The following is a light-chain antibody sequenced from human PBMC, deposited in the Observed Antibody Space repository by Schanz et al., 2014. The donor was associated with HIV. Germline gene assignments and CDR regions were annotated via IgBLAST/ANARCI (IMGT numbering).Light chain of an antibody. V-gene: IGKV3D-20*02. CDR1: QSISSSY. CDR2: DAS. Sequence: EIVLTQSPGTLSLSPGRRASLSCRASQSISSSYLAWYQQKPGQAPRLLIYDASNRATGIPARFSGSGSGTDFTLTISSLEPEDFAVYYCQQRSNWPLTFGGGTKVEFK. J-gene: IGKJ4*01. CDR3: QQRSNWPLT.